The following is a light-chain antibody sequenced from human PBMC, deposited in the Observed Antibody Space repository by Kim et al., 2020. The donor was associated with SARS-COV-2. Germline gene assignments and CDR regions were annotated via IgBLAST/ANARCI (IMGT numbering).Light chain of an antibody. CDR2: AAS. CDR3: QKYNSASYT. J-gene: IGKJ2*01. CDR1: QGISNY. V-gene: IGKV1-27*01. Sequence: SASVGDRVTMSCRASQGISNYLAWYQQKPGKVPKLLIYAASTLQSGVPSRFSGSGSGTDFTLTISSLQPEDVATYYCQKYNSASYTFGQGTKLEI.